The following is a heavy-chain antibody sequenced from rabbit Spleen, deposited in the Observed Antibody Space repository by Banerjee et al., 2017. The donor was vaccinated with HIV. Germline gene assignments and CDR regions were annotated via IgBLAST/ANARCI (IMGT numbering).Heavy chain of an antibody. J-gene: IGHJ4*01. CDR3: ARDGYSSGWGIILYYFNL. CDR2: INAATGKP. Sequence: QEQLVESGGGLVKPEGSLTLTCKASGFSFSDRDVMCWVRQAPGKGLEWIACINAATGKPVYATWAKGRFTISRTSSTTVTLRMTSLIAADTAAYFCARDGYSSGWGIILYYFNLWGPGTLVTVS. CDR1: GFSFSDRDV. D-gene: IGHD4-1*01. V-gene: IGHV1S45*01.